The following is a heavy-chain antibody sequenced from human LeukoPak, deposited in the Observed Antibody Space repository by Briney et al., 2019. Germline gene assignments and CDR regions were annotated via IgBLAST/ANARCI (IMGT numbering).Heavy chain of an antibody. J-gene: IGHJ4*02. CDR3: ARAPITSPFYFDY. V-gene: IGHV3-20*04. Sequence: GGSLRLSCTASGFAFDEHGMSWVRQVPGKGLEWVSGINWSGGSTGYADPLRGRFTISRDNAKNSLYLQMDSLRAEDTALYYCARAPITSPFYFDYWGQGTLVTVSS. CDR1: GFAFDEHG. D-gene: IGHD2-2*01. CDR2: INWSGGST.